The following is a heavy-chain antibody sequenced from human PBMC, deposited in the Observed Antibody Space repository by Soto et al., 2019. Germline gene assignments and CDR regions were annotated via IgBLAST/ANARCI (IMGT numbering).Heavy chain of an antibody. CDR3: ARDGAYSSSWETPYYGMDV. CDR2: IIPIFGTA. J-gene: IGHJ6*02. V-gene: IGHV1-69*13. CDR1: GGTFSSYA. Sequence: ASVKVSCKASGGTFSSYAISWVRQAPGQGLEWMGGIIPIFGTANYAQKFQGRVTITADESTSTAYMELSSLRSEDTAVYYCARDGAYSSSWETPYYGMDVRAQRTTVTVSS. D-gene: IGHD6-13*01.